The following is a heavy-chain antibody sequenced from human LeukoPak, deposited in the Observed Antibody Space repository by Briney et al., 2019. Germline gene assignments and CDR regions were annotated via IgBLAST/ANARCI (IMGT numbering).Heavy chain of an antibody. V-gene: IGHV3-9*01. J-gene: IGHJ4*02. CDR1: GFTFDDYA. D-gene: IGHD3-22*01. Sequence: PGGSLRLSCAASGFTFDDYAMHWVRQAPGKGLEWVSGISWNSGSIGYADSVKGRFTISRDNAKNSLYLQMNSLRAEDTALYYCARAYYYDSSDLDYWGQGTLVTVSS. CDR3: ARAYYYDSSDLDY. CDR2: ISWNSGSI.